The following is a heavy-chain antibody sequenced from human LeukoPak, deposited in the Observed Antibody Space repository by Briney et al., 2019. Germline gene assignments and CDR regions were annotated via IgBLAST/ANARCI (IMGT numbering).Heavy chain of an antibody. D-gene: IGHD6-13*01. CDR1: GGSISSGSYY. Sequence: SQTLSLTCTVSGGSISSGSYYWSWIRQPAGKGLEWIGRIYTTGSTNYNPSLKSRVTISVDTSKNQFSLKLSSVTAADTAVYYCARGTGIAESWGQGTLVTVSS. V-gene: IGHV4-61*02. J-gene: IGHJ5*02. CDR3: ARGTGIAES. CDR2: IYTTGST.